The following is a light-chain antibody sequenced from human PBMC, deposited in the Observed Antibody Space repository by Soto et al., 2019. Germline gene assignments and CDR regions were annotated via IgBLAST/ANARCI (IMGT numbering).Light chain of an antibody. V-gene: IGKV3-20*01. J-gene: IGKJ1*01. Sequence: EIVLTESPGTLSLSPGERATLSCMASQSVSSSYLAWYQQKPGQAPRLLIYGASSRATGIPDRFSGSGSGTDFTLTISRLEPEDFAVYYCQQYGSSPPWKFGQGTKVDIK. CDR3: QQYGSSPPWK. CDR1: QSVSSSY. CDR2: GAS.